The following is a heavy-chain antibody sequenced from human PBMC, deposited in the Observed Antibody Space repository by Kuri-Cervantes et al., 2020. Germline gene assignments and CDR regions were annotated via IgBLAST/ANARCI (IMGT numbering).Heavy chain of an antibody. CDR2: INAGNGNT. V-gene: IGHV1-3*01. CDR3: ARDQDCTNGICIPDF. CDR1: AYSFTGYW. J-gene: IGHJ4*02. D-gene: IGHD2-8*01. Sequence: GGSLRLSCKGSAYSFTGYWIAWVRQMPGKGLEWMGWINAGNGNTKYSQKFQGRVTITRDTSASTTYMDLSSLRSEDTAVYYCARDQDCTNGICIPDFWGQGTLVTVSS.